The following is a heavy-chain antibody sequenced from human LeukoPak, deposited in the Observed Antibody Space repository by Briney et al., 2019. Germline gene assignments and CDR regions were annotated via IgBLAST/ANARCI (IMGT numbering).Heavy chain of an antibody. D-gene: IGHD6-19*01. CDR3: ARVKSSGFYFDY. Sequence: PSETLSLTCTVSGGSISSYYWSWIRQPPGKGLEWIGYIYYSGSTNYNPSLKSRVTISVDTSKSQFSLKLSSVTAADTAVYYCARVKSSGFYFDYWGQGTLVTVSS. J-gene: IGHJ4*02. CDR2: IYYSGST. CDR1: GGSISSYY. V-gene: IGHV4-59*01.